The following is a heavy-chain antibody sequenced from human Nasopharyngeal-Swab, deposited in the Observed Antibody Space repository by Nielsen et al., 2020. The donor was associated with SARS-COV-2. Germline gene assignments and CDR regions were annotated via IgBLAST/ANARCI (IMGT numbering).Heavy chain of an antibody. V-gene: IGHV5-51*03. CDR1: GYSFSTYW. CDR2: IYPGDSTT. CDR3: ARLYSGYVDY. Sequence: GGSLRLSCQGSGYSFSTYWIGWVRQMPGKGLEWMGIIYPGDSTTKYRPSFQGQVTISADKSISTAYLQWSSLKASDTAMYFCARLYSGYVDYWGQGTLVTVSS. D-gene: IGHD1-26*01. J-gene: IGHJ4*02.